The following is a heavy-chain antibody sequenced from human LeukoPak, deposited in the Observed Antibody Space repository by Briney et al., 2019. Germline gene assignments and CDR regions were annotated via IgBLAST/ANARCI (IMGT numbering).Heavy chain of an antibody. V-gene: IGHV3-49*04. Sequence: GGSLSLSCTASGFTFGDYAMSWVRQAPGKGLEWVGFIRSKAYGGTTEHAASVKGRFTISRDDSKSIAYLQMNSLKTEDTAVYCCYHGSGSYRDYFGYWGQGTLVTVSS. CDR3: YHGSGSYRDYFGY. D-gene: IGHD3-10*01. J-gene: IGHJ4*02. CDR1: GFTFGDYA. CDR2: IRSKAYGGTT.